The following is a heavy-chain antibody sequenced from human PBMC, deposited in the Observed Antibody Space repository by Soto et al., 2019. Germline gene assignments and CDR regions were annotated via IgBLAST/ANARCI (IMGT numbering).Heavy chain of an antibody. J-gene: IGHJ5*02. V-gene: IGHV3-21*01. CDR2: ISSNSAYI. D-gene: IGHD6-13*01. Sequence: GGSLRLSCAASGFTFRSFTMNGVRQAPGKGLEWASTISSNSAYISYTDALRGRFTTSRDTAKNSLHLQMNSLRAEDTAVYYCTRDASRDSSARGWFDPWGRGTRVTVSS. CDR3: TRDASRDSSARGWFDP. CDR1: GFTFRSFT.